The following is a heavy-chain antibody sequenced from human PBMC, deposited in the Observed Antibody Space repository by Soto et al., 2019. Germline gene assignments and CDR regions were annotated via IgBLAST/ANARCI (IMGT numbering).Heavy chain of an antibody. J-gene: IGHJ5*02. D-gene: IGHD3-3*02. V-gene: IGHV4-38-2*01. CDR3: ASPKIAFYNWFDP. CDR2: IYYSGST. Sequence: SETLSLTCAVSGDSISSDKWWSWVRQPPGKGLEWIGSIYYSGSTYYNPSLKSRVTISVDTSKNQFSLKLSSVTAADTAVYYCASPKIAFYNWFDPWGQGTQVTVSS. CDR1: GDSISSDKW.